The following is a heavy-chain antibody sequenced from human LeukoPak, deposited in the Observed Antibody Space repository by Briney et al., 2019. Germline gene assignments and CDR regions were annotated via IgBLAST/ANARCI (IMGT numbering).Heavy chain of an antibody. J-gene: IGHJ4*02. CDR2: ISGSGDST. D-gene: IGHD3-10*01. V-gene: IGHV3-23*01. CDR3: ANGAVAIHYYGSGSLFTN. CDR1: GFTFSSYA. Sequence: SGGSLRLSCAASGFTFSSYAMSWVRQAPGKGLEWVSAISGSGDSTYYADSVKGRFTISRDNSKNTLYLQMNSLRAEDTAVYYCANGAVAIHYYGSGSLFTNWGQGTLVTVSS.